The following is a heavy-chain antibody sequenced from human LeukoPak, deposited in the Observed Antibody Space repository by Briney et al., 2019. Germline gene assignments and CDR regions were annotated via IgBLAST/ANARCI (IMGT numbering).Heavy chain of an antibody. D-gene: IGHD3-22*01. Sequence: GGSLRLSCAVSGITLSSYAMSWVRQAPGKGLEWVSAISGSGANSYYADSVKGRFTISRDNSKNTLYLQMNSLRAEDTAVYYCAKALELAYYYDSTSPGAFDIWGQGTMVTVSS. CDR3: AKALELAYYYDSTSPGAFDI. V-gene: IGHV3-23*01. CDR2: ISGSGANS. CDR1: GITLSSYA. J-gene: IGHJ3*02.